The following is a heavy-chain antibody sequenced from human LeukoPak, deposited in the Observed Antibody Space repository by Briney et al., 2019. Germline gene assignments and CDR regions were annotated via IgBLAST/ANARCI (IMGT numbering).Heavy chain of an antibody. J-gene: IGHJ5*02. CDR1: GGSISSYF. CDR3: ARVPNAPKIEPNWFDP. D-gene: IGHD1-14*01. V-gene: IGHV4-59*01. Sequence: PSETLSLTCSVSGGSISSYFWSWIWEPPRKGREWMGIINNSVSAKYTPSPKRSVGISVDTSTNQFSRSLTSVTVADTAVYFCARVPNAPKIEPNWFDPWGQGTLVTVSS. CDR2: INNSVSA.